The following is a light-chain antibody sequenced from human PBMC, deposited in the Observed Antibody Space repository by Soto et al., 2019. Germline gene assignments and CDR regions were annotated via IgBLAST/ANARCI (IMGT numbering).Light chain of an antibody. J-gene: IGKJ4*01. V-gene: IGKV3-11*01. Sequence: EIGLTQSPSTLSLSPGERATLSCRASQSISNYLAWYQQKPGQAPRLLIYDASNRATGIPPRFSGSGSGTDFTLTISSLEPEDFAVYYCQQRGNWPLAFGGGTKVDIK. CDR1: QSISNY. CDR2: DAS. CDR3: QQRGNWPLA.